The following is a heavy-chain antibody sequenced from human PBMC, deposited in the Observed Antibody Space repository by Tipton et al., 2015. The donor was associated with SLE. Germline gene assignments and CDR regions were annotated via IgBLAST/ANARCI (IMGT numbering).Heavy chain of an antibody. J-gene: IGHJ3*02. CDR1: GYTFTGYY. V-gene: IGHV1-2*02. CDR2: INPNSGGT. Sequence: QLVQSGAEVKKPGASVKVSCKASGYTFTGYYMHWVRQAPGQGLEWMGWINPNSGGTNYAQKFQGRVTMTRDTSISTAYMELSSLRSEDTAVYYCARERMTTVTRDAFDIWGQGTTVTVSS. D-gene: IGHD4-17*01. CDR3: ARERMTTVTRDAFDI.